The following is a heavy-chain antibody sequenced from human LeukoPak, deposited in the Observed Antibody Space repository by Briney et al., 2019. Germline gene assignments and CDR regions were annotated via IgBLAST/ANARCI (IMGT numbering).Heavy chain of an antibody. CDR1: GGSISSGSYY. D-gene: IGHD2-15*01. V-gene: IGHV4-39*07. Sequence: PSQTLSLTCTVSGGSISSGSYYWSWIRQPPGKGLEWIGEINHSGSTNYNPSRKSRVTISVDTSKNQCSLKLSSVTAADTAVYYCARDGIFKDCSGGSCYGYWGQGTLVTVSS. CDR3: ARDGIFKDCSGGSCYGY. CDR2: INHSGST. J-gene: IGHJ4*02.